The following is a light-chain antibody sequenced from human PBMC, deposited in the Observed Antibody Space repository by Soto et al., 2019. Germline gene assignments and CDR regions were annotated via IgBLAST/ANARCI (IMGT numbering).Light chain of an antibody. CDR2: TDN. J-gene: IGLJ2*01. V-gene: IGLV1-47*02. Sequence: QSVLTQPPSASGTPGQRVTISCSGSTSNIGSNYVYWYQHLPGTAPKLLIYTDNQRPSGVPDRFSGSKSGTSASLAISGLRSEDEADYFWAAGDDNLRGYWVFGGGTKLTVL. CDR1: TSNIGSNY. CDR3: AAGDDNLRGYWV.